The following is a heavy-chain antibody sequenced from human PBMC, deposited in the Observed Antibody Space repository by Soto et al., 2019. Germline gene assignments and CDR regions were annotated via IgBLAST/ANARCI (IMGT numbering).Heavy chain of an antibody. CDR1: GFTFSSYA. Sequence: GSLRLTCAASGFTFSSYAMSWVRQAPGKGLEWVSAISGSGGSTYYADSVKGRFTISRDNSKNTLYLQMNSLRAEDTAVYYCAKDRSSKIAMWRLRGNRTDILTGYYANYWGQGTLVTVSS. CDR3: AKDRSSKIAMWRLRGNRTDILTGYYANY. CDR2: ISGSGGST. D-gene: IGHD3-9*01. J-gene: IGHJ4*02. V-gene: IGHV3-23*01.